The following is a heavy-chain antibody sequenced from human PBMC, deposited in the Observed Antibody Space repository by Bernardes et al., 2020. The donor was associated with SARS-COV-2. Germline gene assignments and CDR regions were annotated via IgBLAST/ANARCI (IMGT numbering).Heavy chain of an antibody. CDR1: GFTFSSYG. V-gene: IGHV3-30*18. J-gene: IGHJ6*02. CDR3: AKDRARLEWLLYPDYYYYYGMDV. D-gene: IGHD3-3*01. Sequence: GGSLRLSCAASGFTFSSYGMHWVRQAPGKGLEWVAVISYDGSNKYYADSVKGRFTISRDNSKNTLYLQMNSLRAEDTAVYYCAKDRARLEWLLYPDYYYYYGMDVWGQGTTVTVSS. CDR2: ISYDGSNK.